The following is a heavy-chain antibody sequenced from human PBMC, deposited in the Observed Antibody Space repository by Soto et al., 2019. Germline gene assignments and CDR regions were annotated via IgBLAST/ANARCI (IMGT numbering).Heavy chain of an antibody. J-gene: IGHJ6*02. D-gene: IGHD1-26*01. CDR3: GKDVGDYVPYYYGVDV. CDR1: GFTFKTHA. CDR2: IAYDGNEK. V-gene: IGHV3-30*18. Sequence: QVQLVESGGGVVQPGTYLRLSCEASGFTFKTHARHWVRQAPGKGLEWMAVIAYDGNEKFYADSVKGRFTISRDNSKNALYLQINTLRNEDTAVYYCGKDVGDYVPYYYGVDVWGQGTTVTVSS.